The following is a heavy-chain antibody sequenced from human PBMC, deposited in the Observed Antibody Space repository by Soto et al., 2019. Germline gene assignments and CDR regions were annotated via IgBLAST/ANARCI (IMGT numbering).Heavy chain of an antibody. CDR2: ISYDGSNK. CDR1: GFTFSSYG. CDR3: AKALHYDFWSGLDY. D-gene: IGHD3-3*01. Sequence: LRLSCAASGFTFSSYGMHWVRQAPGKGLEWVAVISYDGSNKYYADSVKGQFTISRDNSKNTLYLQMNSLRAEDTAVYYCAKALHYDFWSGLDYWGQGTLVTVSS. V-gene: IGHV3-30*18. J-gene: IGHJ4*02.